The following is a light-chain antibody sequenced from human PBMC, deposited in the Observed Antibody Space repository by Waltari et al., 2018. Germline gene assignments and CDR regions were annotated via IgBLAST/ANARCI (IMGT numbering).Light chain of an antibody. CDR3: QQYNTYSS. Sequence: DIQMTQSPSSLSAYVGDTITINCRASKSISNYLAWYQQKPGKAPKHLIYKASSSGSGVPSRFSGSGSGTEFTLTISSLQPDDFATYYCQQYNTYSSFGQGTKLEIK. CDR2: KAS. J-gene: IGKJ2*03. CDR1: KSISNY. V-gene: IGKV1-5*03.